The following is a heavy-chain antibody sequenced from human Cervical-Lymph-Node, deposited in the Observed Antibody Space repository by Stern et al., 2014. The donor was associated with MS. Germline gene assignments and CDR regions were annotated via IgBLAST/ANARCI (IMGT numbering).Heavy chain of an antibody. CDR3: AKGPYSYPDY. CDR1: GFTFDDYA. Sequence: EVQLVESGGGLVQPGRSLRLSCAASGFTFDDYALHWVRQAPGKGLEWVSGISWNSGSIGYADSVKGRFTISRDNAKNSLYLQMNSLRAEDTALYYCAKGPYSYPDYWGQGTLVTVSS. D-gene: IGHD5-18*01. J-gene: IGHJ4*02. V-gene: IGHV3-9*01. CDR2: ISWNSGSI.